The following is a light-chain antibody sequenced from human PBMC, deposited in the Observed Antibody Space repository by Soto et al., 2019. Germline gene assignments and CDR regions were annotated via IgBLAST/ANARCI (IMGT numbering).Light chain of an antibody. CDR2: KAS. CDR1: QNINSW. Sequence: DIQMTQSPSTLSASVGDRVTITCRASQNINSWLAWYQQKPGKAPKLLIHKASSLQSGVPSRFSGSGSGTEFTLTISSLDSDDFATYYCQQYNGFGRFGQGTKVDIK. J-gene: IGKJ1*01. V-gene: IGKV1-5*03. CDR3: QQYNGFGR.